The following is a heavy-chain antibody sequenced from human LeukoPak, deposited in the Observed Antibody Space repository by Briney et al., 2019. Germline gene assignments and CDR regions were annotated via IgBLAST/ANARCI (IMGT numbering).Heavy chain of an antibody. CDR2: IYYSGST. D-gene: IGHD4-17*01. CDR1: GGSISSYY. J-gene: IGHJ4*02. CDR3: AKAPTVTTVFDY. V-gene: IGHV4-59*01. Sequence: SETLSLTCTVSGGSISSYYWSWIRQPPGKGLEWIGYIYYSGSTNYNPSLKSRVTISVDTSKNQFSLKLSSVTAADTAVYYCAKAPTVTTVFDYWGQGTLVTVSS.